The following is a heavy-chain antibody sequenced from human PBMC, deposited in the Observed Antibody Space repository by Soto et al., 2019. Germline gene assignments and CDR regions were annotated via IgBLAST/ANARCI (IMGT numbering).Heavy chain of an antibody. CDR3: AGPIVLVPADSRPPYYYGIDV. D-gene: IGHD2-2*01. CDR1: GFIFRSYW. J-gene: IGHJ6*02. Sequence: PGGSLRLSCSASGFIFRSYWMTWVRQAPGKGLEWVANIKQDGSEKYYVDSVKGRFAISRDNAKNSLYLQMNSLRAEDTAVYYCAGPIVLVPADSRPPYYYGIDVWGQGTTVTVSS. CDR2: IKQDGSEK. V-gene: IGHV3-7*03.